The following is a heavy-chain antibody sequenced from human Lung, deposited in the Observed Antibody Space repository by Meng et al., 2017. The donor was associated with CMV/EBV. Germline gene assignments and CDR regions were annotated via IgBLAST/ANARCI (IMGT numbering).Heavy chain of an antibody. J-gene: IGHJ5*02. CDR2: IIPIVGLT. Sequence: QVQLVQYGTEVKKPGSSVKVSCKASGGTFSNYGISWLRQAPGQGLEWMGGIIPIVGLTNYAQKFQGRVTITADKSTTTAYLELSSLRSADTAVYYCARDVDTTLVGSGWFDPWGQGTLVTVSS. CDR3: ARDVDTTLVGSGWFDP. CDR1: GGTFSNYG. D-gene: IGHD5-18*01. V-gene: IGHV1-69*10.